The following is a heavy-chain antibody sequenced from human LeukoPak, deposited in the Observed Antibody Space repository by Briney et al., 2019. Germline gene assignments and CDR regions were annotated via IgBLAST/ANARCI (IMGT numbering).Heavy chain of an antibody. Sequence: PSQTLSLTCAVSSGSISSGGYSWSWIRPPPGQGLAWIGYIYHSGSNYYNPSLKSRVTMSVDRSKNQFSLSLSSVTAADTAVYYCARVPIAIGAFDIWGQGTMVTVSS. J-gene: IGHJ3*02. CDR2: IYHSGSN. CDR1: SGSISSGGYS. D-gene: IGHD2-21*01. V-gene: IGHV4-30-2*01. CDR3: ARVPIAIGAFDI.